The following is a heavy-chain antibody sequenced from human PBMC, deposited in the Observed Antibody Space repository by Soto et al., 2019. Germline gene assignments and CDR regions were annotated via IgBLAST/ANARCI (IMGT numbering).Heavy chain of an antibody. CDR1: GFTFSSYG. D-gene: IGHD1-1*01. J-gene: IGHJ6*02. CDR2: ISYDGSNK. Sequence: QVQLVESGGGVVQPGRSLRLSCAASGFTFSSYGMHWVRQAPGKGLEWVAVISYDGSNKYYADSVKGRFTISRDNSKNTLYLQMNSLRAEDTAVYYCAKVIIKLDYYYGMDVWGQGTTVTVSS. CDR3: AKVIIKLDYYYGMDV. V-gene: IGHV3-30*18.